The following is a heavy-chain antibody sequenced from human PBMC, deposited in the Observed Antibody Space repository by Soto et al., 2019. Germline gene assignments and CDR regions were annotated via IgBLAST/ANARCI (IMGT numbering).Heavy chain of an antibody. CDR3: ARIEYTGSPLIDY. D-gene: IGHD1-26*01. J-gene: IGHJ4*02. Sequence: EXVATLVNPTETLTLTCSVSGFSLTLGRMAVTWIRQPPGKALEWLAHILSTGETSYATSLKTRVTISKDISKSQVLLTMTNVDPVDTATYFCARIEYTGSPLIDYWGQGTLVTVSS. CDR1: GFSLTLGRMA. CDR2: ILSTGET. V-gene: IGHV2-26*01.